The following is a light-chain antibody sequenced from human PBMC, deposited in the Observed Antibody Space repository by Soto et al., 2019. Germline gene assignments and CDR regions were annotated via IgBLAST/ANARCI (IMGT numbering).Light chain of an antibody. CDR1: XSVSRDY. J-gene: IGKJ5*01. Sequence: RXSXSVSRDYLAWFQHTPGQAPRILIYAEYSRATGVKDRFSGSGSGTDFTLTISRMEPEDFAVYYCQQSGSSPQTLGKWTRLELK. CDR2: AEY. V-gene: IGKV3-20*01. CDR3: QQSGSSPQT.